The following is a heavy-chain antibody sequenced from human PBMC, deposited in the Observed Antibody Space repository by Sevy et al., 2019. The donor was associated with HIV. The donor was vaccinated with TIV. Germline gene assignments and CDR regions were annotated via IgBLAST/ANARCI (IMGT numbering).Heavy chain of an antibody. CDR1: GFTFGDYY. CDR2: ISSRSSFT. CDR3: ARGPYDV. V-gene: IGHV3-11*06. J-gene: IGHJ3*01. Sequence: GGSLRLSCVGSGFTFGDYYISWIRQAPGKGLECVAYISSRSSFTNYTDSVRGRFTISRDNAKNEVFLQMNSLRAEDTGVYYCARGPYDVWGQGTTVTVSS.